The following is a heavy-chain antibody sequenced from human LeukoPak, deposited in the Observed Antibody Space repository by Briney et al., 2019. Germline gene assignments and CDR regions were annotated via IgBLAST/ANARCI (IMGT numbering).Heavy chain of an antibody. D-gene: IGHD5-12*01. V-gene: IGHV4-39*01. CDR1: GXSISSSSYY. Sequence: PSETLSLTCTVSGXSISSSSYYWGWIRQPPGTGLEWIGSIYYSGSTYYNPSLKSRVSISVDTSKNQFSLRLTSVTAADTALYYCAGTREYSPLELPYWGQGTLVTVSS. CDR2: IYYSGST. CDR3: AGTREYSPLELPY. J-gene: IGHJ4*02.